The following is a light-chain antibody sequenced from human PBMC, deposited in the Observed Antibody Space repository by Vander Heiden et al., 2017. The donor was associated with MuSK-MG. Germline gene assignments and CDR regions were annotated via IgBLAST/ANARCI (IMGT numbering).Light chain of an antibody. CDR1: SSNIVCNY. CDR2: RNN. V-gene: IGLV1-47*03. Sequence: QSVLTHPPSASGTPVPRVTISCPGSSSNIVCNYVYWYQQLPGTAPKRRSERNNQRPSGVRVRVSGPKSVTSASLAISGLWCEGEADEYWLAWEDSLSGSVLGGGTQLA. CDR3: LAWEDSLSGSV. J-gene: IGLJ2*01.